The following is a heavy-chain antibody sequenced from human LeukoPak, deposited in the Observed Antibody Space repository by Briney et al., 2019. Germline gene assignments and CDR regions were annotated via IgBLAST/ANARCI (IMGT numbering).Heavy chain of an antibody. D-gene: IGHD6-19*01. CDR2: ISAYNGDT. J-gene: IGHJ5*02. V-gene: IGHV1-18*04. CDR1: GYTFNSHG. Sequence: ASVKVSCKASGYTFNSHGISWVRQAPGQGLEWMGWISAYNGDTNFAQKFQGRVTLTTDGTTSTAYLELRSLRSDDTAVYYCARDPSNTSGWKTWFDPWGQGTLVTVSS. CDR3: ARDPSNTSGWKTWFDP.